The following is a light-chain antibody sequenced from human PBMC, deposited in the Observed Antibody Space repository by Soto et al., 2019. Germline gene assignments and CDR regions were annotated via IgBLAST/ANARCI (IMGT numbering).Light chain of an antibody. Sequence: DIQMTQFPSSLSSSVGDRVTITCQASQDISNYLNWYQQKPGKAPKLLIYDASNLETGVPSRFSGSGSGTDFTITISSLQPEDIATYYCQQYDNLPPFTFGPGTKVDIK. J-gene: IGKJ3*01. CDR1: QDISNY. CDR2: DAS. CDR3: QQYDNLPPFT. V-gene: IGKV1-33*01.